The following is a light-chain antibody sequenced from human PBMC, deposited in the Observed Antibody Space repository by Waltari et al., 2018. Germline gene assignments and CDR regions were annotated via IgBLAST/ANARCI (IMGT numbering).Light chain of an antibody. J-gene: IGLJ3*02. V-gene: IGLV1-40*01. CDR1: SPNIGAGYD. CDR3: QSYDTNLRAV. CDR2: DGD. Sequence: SVLTQPPSVSGAPGQRVTISCSGSSPNIGAGYDVYWYQQLPGTAPKLLISDGDSRASGVPDRFSASKSGSSASLAISGLQAEDEADYYCQSYDTNLRAVFGGGTRLTVL.